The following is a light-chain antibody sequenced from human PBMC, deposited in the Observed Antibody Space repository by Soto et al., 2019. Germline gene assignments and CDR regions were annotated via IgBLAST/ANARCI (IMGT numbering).Light chain of an antibody. Sequence: IQLTQSPSSLSASVGDRVTITCRASQGISSYLAWYQQKPGKAPKLLIYNASTLQSGVPSRFSGSGSGTEFTLSTSSLKPQDFATYPCQHLDTYPRTFGPGTKVDIK. V-gene: IGKV1-9*01. CDR3: QHLDTYPRT. CDR1: QGISSY. J-gene: IGKJ3*01. CDR2: NAS.